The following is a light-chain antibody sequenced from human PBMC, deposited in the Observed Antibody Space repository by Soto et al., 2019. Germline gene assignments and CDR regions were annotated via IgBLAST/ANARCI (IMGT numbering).Light chain of an antibody. CDR3: QQFNDFPLT. Sequence: IQLTQSPASLSASVGDRVTITCRAGQDLSSALAWYQQKPGKAPTLLLYDASSLDAGVPSRFSGSGSGTDFTLRITSLRPDDFATYYCQQFNDFPLTFGGGTKVQIK. CDR1: QDLSSA. J-gene: IGKJ4*01. CDR2: DAS. V-gene: IGKV1D-13*01.